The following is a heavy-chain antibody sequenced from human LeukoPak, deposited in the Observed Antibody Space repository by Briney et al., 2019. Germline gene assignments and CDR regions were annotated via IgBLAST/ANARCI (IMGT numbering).Heavy chain of an antibody. D-gene: IGHD3-9*01. V-gene: IGHV4-39*01. CDR2: IYYSGST. J-gene: IGHJ4*02. CDR3: ARAYYDILTGYYGLGYFDY. Sequence: SETLSLTCTVSXGSISSSSYYWGWIRQPPGKGLEWIGSIYYSGSTHYNPSLKSRVTISVDTSKNQFSLKLSSVTAADTAVYYCARAYYDILTGYYGLGYFDYWGQGTLVTVSS. CDR1: XGSISSSSYY.